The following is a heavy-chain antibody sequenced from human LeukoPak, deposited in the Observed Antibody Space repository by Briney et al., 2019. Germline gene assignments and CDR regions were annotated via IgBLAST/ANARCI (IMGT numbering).Heavy chain of an antibody. V-gene: IGHV3-21*01. CDR2: ISSSTTYI. CDR1: GFTFSTYH. J-gene: IGHJ4*02. D-gene: IGHD3-10*01. CDR3: ARDPFGSGSFQPLHFDY. Sequence: GGSLRLSCAASGFTFSTYHMNWVRQAPGKGLEWVSSISSSTTYIYYADSVKGRFTISRDNAKNSLYLQMNSLRAEDTAVYYCARDPFGSGSFQPLHFDYWGQGTLVTVSS.